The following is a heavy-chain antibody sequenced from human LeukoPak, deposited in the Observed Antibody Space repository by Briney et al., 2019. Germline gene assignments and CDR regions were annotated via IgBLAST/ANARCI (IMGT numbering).Heavy chain of an antibody. V-gene: IGHV6-1*01. J-gene: IGHJ6*03. Sequence: SQTLSLTCAISGDSFSSNSAAWNWIRQSPSRGLEWLVRTYSRSKWYYEYAPSVKSRITVNPDTSKNQFPLQLSSVTSEDTAVYYCAREGYIRNYSYMDVWGKGTTVTVSS. CDR1: GDSFSSNSAA. D-gene: IGHD2-15*01. CDR2: TYSRSKWYY. CDR3: AREGYIRNYSYMDV.